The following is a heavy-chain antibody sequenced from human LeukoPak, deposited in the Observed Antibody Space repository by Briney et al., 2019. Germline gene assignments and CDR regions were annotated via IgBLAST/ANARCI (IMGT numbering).Heavy chain of an antibody. CDR2: ISWNSGSI. J-gene: IGHJ4*02. Sequence: DRSLRLSCAASGFTFDGYAMHWVRQAPGKGLEWVSGISWNSGSIGYADSVKGRFTISRDNAKNSLYLQMNSLRAEDTALYYCAKSLSRYCSGGSCYLGFDYWGQGTLVTVSS. V-gene: IGHV3-9*01. D-gene: IGHD2-15*01. CDR1: GFTFDGYA. CDR3: AKSLSRYCSGGSCYLGFDY.